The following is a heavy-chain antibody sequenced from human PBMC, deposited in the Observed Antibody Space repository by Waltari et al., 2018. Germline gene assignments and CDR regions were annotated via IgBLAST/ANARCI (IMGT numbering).Heavy chain of an antibody. CDR3: ARGYSSSKALGY. CDR1: GYTFTGYY. J-gene: IGHJ4*02. D-gene: IGHD6-6*01. Sequence: QVQLVQSGAEVKKPGASVKVSCKASGYTFTGYYMHWVRQAPGQGLEWMGWINPNSGGTNYAQKCQGRVTMTRDTSISTAYMELSRLRSDDTAVYYCARGYSSSKALGYWGQGTLVTVSS. V-gene: IGHV1-2*02. CDR2: INPNSGGT.